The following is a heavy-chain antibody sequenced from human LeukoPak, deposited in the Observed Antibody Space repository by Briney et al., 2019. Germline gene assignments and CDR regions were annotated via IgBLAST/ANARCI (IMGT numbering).Heavy chain of an antibody. CDR1: GGTFSSYA. Sequence: SVKDSCKASGGTFSSYAISWVRQAPGQGLEWMGGIIPIFGTANYAQKFQGRVTITADESTSTAYMELSSLRSEDTAVYYCARADTVVTASDYWGQGTLVTVSS. CDR2: IIPIFGTA. CDR3: ARADTVVTASDY. J-gene: IGHJ4*02. D-gene: IGHD4-23*01. V-gene: IGHV1-69*13.